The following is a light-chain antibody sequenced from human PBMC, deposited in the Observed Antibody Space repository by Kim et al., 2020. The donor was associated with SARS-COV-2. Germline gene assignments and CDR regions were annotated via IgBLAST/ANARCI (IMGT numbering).Light chain of an antibody. Sequence: LSPGERVTLSCKAGQSVNSDVAWYQQKPGQAPRVLIYGASSRATGIPATFSGGGSGTDFTLTISSLQSEDSAVYYCQQYNKWPLTFGGGTKVEIK. J-gene: IGKJ4*01. CDR1: QSVNSD. CDR2: GAS. CDR3: QQYNKWPLT. V-gene: IGKV3-15*01.